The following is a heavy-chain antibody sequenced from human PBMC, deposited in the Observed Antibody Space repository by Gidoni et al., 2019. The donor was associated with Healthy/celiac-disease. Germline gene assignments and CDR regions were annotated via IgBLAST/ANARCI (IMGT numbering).Heavy chain of an antibody. CDR1: GGPISSGSYY. V-gene: IGHV4-61*02. J-gene: IGHJ3*02. CDR2: IYTSGST. D-gene: IGHD3-3*01. Sequence: QVQLQESGPGLVKPSQTLSLTCTVSGGPISSGSYYWSWIRQPAGKGLEWIGRIYTSGSTNYNPSLKSRVTISVDTSKNQFSLKLSSVTAADTAVYYCARERSYDFWSGYAFDIWGQGTMVTVSS. CDR3: ARERSYDFWSGYAFDI.